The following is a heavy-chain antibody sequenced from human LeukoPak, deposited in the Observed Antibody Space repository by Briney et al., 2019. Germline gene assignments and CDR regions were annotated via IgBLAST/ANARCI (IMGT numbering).Heavy chain of an antibody. CDR1: GYTFTSYY. CDR2: INPSGGST. J-gene: IGHJ2*01. Sequence: GASVKVSCKASGYTFTSYYMHWARQAPGQGLEWMGIINPSGGSTSYAQKFQGRVTMTRDTSTSTVYMELSSQRSEDTAVYYCASSGITGFGWDFDLWGRGTLVTVSS. D-gene: IGHD1-20*01. V-gene: IGHV1-46*01. CDR3: ASSGITGFGWDFDL.